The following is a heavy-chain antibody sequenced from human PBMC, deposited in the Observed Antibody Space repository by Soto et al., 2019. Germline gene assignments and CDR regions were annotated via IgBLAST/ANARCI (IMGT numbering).Heavy chain of an antibody. Sequence: PSETLSLTCTVSGGSVSSGSYYWSWIRQPPGKGLEWIGYIYYSGSTNYNPSLKSRVTISVDTSKNQFSLKLSSVTAADTAVYYCARVLGPVDIAIPLYFDYSGQGTMGTVS. J-gene: IGHJ4*02. V-gene: IGHV4-61*01. CDR2: IYYSGST. CDR1: GGSVSSGSYY. CDR3: ARVLGPVDIAIPLYFDY. D-gene: IGHD2-2*02.